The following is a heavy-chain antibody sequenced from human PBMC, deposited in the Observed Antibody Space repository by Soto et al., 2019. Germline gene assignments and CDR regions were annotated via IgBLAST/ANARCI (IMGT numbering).Heavy chain of an antibody. J-gene: IGHJ4*02. CDR3: ENINRYYSASYYEFDY. CDR1: GVSIRSYF. Sequence: SETLSLTCTVSGVSIRSYFWSWVRQPPGRGLEWIGYTYYTADSKYNPSLESRATISADPSKKQFSLRLSPVTAADTAVYYCENINRYYSASYYEFDYWGQGTLVTVSS. CDR2: TYYTADS. V-gene: IGHV4-59*01. D-gene: IGHD1-26*01.